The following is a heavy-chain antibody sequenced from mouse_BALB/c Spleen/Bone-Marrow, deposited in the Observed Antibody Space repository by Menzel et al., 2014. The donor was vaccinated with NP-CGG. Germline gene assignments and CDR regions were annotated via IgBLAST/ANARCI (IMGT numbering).Heavy chain of an antibody. CDR1: GYPFTSYW. V-gene: IGHV1S74*01. CDR2: IDPSDSET. J-gene: IGHJ4*01. CDR3: ARDGIATAACWYGMGC. Sequence: VQLQQSGPQLVRPGASVKISCKASGYPFTSYWMHWVKPRPGQGLEWIGMIDPSDSETRLNQKFKDKATLTVDKSSSAAYMRLRGGTCEGSAVYYCARDGIATAACWYGMGCWGQGTSVTVSS. D-gene: IGHD1-2*01.